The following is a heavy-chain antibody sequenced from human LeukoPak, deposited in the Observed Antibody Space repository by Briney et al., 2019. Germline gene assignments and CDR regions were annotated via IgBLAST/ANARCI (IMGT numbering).Heavy chain of an antibody. J-gene: IGHJ4*02. V-gene: IGHV7-4-1*02. D-gene: IGHD2-15*01. CDR3: VDCSGGSCGY. CDR1: GYSFTDYI. Sequence: ASVKVSCKASGYSFTDYILNWVRQAPGQGLEWMGWINTNTGNPTYAQGFTGRFVFSLDTSVSTAYLQIISLKAEDTAVYYCVDCSGGSCGYWGQGTLVTVSS. CDR2: INTNTGNP.